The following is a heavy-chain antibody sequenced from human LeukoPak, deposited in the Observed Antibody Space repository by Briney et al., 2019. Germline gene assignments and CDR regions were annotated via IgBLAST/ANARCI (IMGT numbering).Heavy chain of an antibody. D-gene: IGHD6-19*01. Sequence: GGSLRLSCAASGFTFSTFGMHWVRQAPGKGLELVAVIHYDGNKKYYADPVKGRFTISKDNSKNTLYLQMKSLTSEDTAVYYCAKDTHRLSTAVAGTLDHWVQGTLVTVSS. CDR2: IHYDGNKK. V-gene: IGHV3-30*02. J-gene: IGHJ4*02. CDR1: GFTFSTFG. CDR3: AKDTHRLSTAVAGTLDH.